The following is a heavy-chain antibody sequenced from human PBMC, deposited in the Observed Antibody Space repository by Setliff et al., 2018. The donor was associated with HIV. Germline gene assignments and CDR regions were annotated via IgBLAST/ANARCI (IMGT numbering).Heavy chain of an antibody. CDR3: ARGADYYDTSDSGEDAFDI. CDR1: GGTFSSYA. Sequence: SVKVSCKASGGTFSSYAISWVRQAPGQGLEWTGGIIPIFGTANYAQKFQGRVTITADESTSTAYMELSSLRSEDTAVYYCARGADYYDTSDSGEDAFDIWGQGTMVTVSS. CDR2: IIPIFGTA. D-gene: IGHD3-22*01. J-gene: IGHJ3*02. V-gene: IGHV1-69*13.